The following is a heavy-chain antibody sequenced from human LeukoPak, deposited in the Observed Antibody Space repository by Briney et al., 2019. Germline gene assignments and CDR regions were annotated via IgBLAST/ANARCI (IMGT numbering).Heavy chain of an antibody. CDR1: GFTFSSYS. J-gene: IGHJ4*02. CDR3: ARGGYYFDY. CDR2: ISGSSSTI. V-gene: IGHV3-48*01. D-gene: IGHD3-16*01. Sequence: GGSLRLSCAASGFTFSSYSMNWVRQAPGKGLEWVSYISGSSSTIYYADSVKGRFTISRDNAKNSLYLQMNSLRAEDTAVYYCARGGYYFDYWGQGTLVTVSS.